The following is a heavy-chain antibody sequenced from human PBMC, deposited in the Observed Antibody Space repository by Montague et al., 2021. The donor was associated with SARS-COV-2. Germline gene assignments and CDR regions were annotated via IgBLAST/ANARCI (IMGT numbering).Heavy chain of an antibody. CDR1: GGSFSGYY. Sequence: SETLSLTCAVYGGSFSGYYRSWIRQPPEKGLEWIGEINQSGRTNNNPSLKSRVIISVDTSKNQFSLKLSSVTAADTAVYYCARRGSSVWGVTVSAELDYWGQGILVIVSS. CDR3: ARRGSSVWGVTVSAELDY. J-gene: IGHJ4*02. CDR2: INQSGRT. V-gene: IGHV4-34*01. D-gene: IGHD3-10*01.